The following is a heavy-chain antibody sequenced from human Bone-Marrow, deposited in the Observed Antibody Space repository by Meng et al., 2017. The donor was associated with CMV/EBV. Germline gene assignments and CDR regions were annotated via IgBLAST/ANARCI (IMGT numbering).Heavy chain of an antibody. D-gene: IGHD2-2*01. CDR3: ARYICSRPTCYVSYYAMDV. V-gene: IGHV3-66*01. CDR1: RFTVSSNY. J-gene: IGHJ6*02. Sequence: ETLSLTCAASRFTVSSNYMSWVRQAPGKGLEWVSVIYSGGSTYYADSVKGRFTISRDNAKNSLYLHMDGLRVEDTAVYYCARYICSRPTCYVSYYAMDVWGQGTSVTVSS. CDR2: IYSGGST.